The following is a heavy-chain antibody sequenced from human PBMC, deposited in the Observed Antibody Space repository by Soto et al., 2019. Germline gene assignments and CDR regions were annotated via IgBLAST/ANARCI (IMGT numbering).Heavy chain of an antibody. CDR1: GFIFSRYA. CDR3: AKEPSTVILYNRFDP. J-gene: IGHJ5*02. CDR2: ISGSGGRS. D-gene: IGHD3-22*01. Sequence: DVQLLESGGNLVQPGGSLRLSCAAYGFIFSRYAMSWVRQAPGKGLEWVSGISGSGGRSDYADSVKGRFTISRDNSKNMLFLQMDSLRAEDTAVYYCAKEPSTVILYNRFDPWGQGTLVTVSS. V-gene: IGHV3-23*01.